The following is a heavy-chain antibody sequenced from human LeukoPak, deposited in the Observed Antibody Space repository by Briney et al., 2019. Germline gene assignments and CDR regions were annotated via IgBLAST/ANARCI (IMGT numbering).Heavy chain of an antibody. CDR1: GFTFSNAW. D-gene: IGHD6-13*01. Sequence: PGGSLRLSCAASGFTFSNAWMSWVRQAPGKGLEWVGRIKSKTDGGTTDYAAPVKGRFTISRDDSKNTLYLQINSLKTEDTAVYFCTTGIAAAGTNYWGQGTLVTVSS. CDR2: IKSKTDGGTT. J-gene: IGHJ4*02. V-gene: IGHV3-15*01. CDR3: TTGIAAAGTNY.